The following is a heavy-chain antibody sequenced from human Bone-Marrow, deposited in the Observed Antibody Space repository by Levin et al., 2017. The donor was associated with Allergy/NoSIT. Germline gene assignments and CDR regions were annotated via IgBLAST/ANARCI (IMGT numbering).Heavy chain of an antibody. CDR2: ITGSGDTT. CDR3: AKDYISYDYYGLDV. Sequence: GGSLRLSCAASGFAFTSSAMSWVRQAPGKGLEWVSGITGSGDTTYYADSVKGRFTISRDNCRSTLYLQMNILRAEDTAVYYCAKDYISYDYYGLDVWGQGTTVTVSS. V-gene: IGHV3-23*01. D-gene: IGHD2/OR15-2a*01. CDR1: GFAFTSSA. J-gene: IGHJ6*02.